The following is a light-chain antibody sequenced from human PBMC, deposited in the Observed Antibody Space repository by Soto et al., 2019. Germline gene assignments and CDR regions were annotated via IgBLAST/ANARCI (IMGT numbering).Light chain of an antibody. Sequence: QSVLTQPPSASGTPGQRITISCSGSTSNIESHTVNWYQQVPGTAPRLLINTNNQRPSGVPDRFSGSKSGASASLTISGLRSEDAATYYRATWDDSRKGVFGTGTKVTVL. CDR2: TNN. V-gene: IGLV1-44*01. CDR1: TSNIESHT. CDR3: ATWDDSRKGV. J-gene: IGLJ1*01.